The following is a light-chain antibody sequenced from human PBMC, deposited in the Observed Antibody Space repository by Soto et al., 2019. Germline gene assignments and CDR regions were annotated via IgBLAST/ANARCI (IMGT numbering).Light chain of an antibody. V-gene: IGKV3-11*01. J-gene: IGKJ4*01. CDR2: DAS. CDR1: QSVSSY. Sequence: IVLTQSPATLSLSPGERATLSCRASQSVSSYLAWYQQKPGQAPRLLIYDASNRATGIPARFSGSGSGTDFTLTISSLEPEDFAVYYCQQRSTWPTFGGGTKVDIK. CDR3: QQRSTWPT.